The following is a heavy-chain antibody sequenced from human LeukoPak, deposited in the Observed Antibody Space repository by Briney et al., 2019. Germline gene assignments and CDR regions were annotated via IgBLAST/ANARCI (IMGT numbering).Heavy chain of an antibody. CDR2: IYTSGST. CDR3: ARGRGQYSSSPMDYYYYGMDV. D-gene: IGHD6-6*01. J-gene: IGHJ6*02. Sequence: SETLSLTCTVSGGSISSGSYYWSWIRQPAGKGLEWIGRIYTSGSTNYNPSLKSRVTISVDTSKNQSSLKLSSVTAADTAVYYCARGRGQYSSSPMDYYYYGMDVWGQGTTVTVSS. CDR1: GGSISSGSYY. V-gene: IGHV4-61*02.